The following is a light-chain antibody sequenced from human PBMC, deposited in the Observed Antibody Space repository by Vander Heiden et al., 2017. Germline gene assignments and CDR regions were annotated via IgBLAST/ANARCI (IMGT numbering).Light chain of an antibody. CDR3: QQYGSSTWT. Sequence: EIVLTQSPGTLSLSPGERATLSCRASQSVRSSYLAWYQQKPGQAPRLLIYGAASRATGIPDRFSGSGSGTDFTLTISRLEPEDFAVYYCQQYGSSTWTFGQGTKEEIK. CDR1: QSVRSSY. J-gene: IGKJ1*01. V-gene: IGKV3-20*01. CDR2: GAA.